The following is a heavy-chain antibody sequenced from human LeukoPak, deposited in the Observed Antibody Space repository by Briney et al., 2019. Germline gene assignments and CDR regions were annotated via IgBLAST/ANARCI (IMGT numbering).Heavy chain of an antibody. V-gene: IGHV4-59*12. D-gene: IGHD2/OR15-2a*01. CDR1: GGSISSYY. Sequence: SETLSLTCTVSGGSISSYYWSWIRQPPGKGLEWIGYIYHSGSTYYNPSLKSRVTISVDRSKNQFSLKLSSVTAADTAVYYCARDLLPRGSYYMDVWGKGTTVTVSS. CDR3: ARDLLPRGSYYMDV. J-gene: IGHJ6*03. CDR2: IYHSGST.